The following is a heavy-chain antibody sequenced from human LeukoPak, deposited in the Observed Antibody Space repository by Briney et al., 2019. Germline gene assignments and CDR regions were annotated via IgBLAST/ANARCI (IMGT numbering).Heavy chain of an antibody. D-gene: IGHD2-15*01. J-gene: IGHJ4*02. CDR2: IYSGGGT. V-gene: IGHV3-53*05. CDR1: GFTVRNNY. Sequence: PGGSLRLSCAASGFTVRNNYMSWVRQAPGKGLEWISVIYSGGGTSYADSVKGRFTISRDNSKNTLYLQMNSLSAEDTAVNYCARDVVWGQGALVTVSS. CDR3: ARDVV.